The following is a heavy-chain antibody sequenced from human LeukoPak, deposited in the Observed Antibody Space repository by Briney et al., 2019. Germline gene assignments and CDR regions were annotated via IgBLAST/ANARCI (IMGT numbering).Heavy chain of an antibody. D-gene: IGHD6-13*01. CDR2: ISAYNGNT. CDR1: GYTFTSCG. Sequence: ASVKVSCKASGYTFTSCGISWVRQAPGQGLEWMGWISAYNGNTNYAQKLQGRVTMTTDTSTSTAYMELRSLRSDDTAVYYCAGTVAAAGTYNWFDPWGQGTLVTVSS. V-gene: IGHV1-18*01. J-gene: IGHJ5*02. CDR3: AGTVAAAGTYNWFDP.